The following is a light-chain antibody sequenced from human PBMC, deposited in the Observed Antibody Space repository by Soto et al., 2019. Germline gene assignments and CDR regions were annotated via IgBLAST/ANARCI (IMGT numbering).Light chain of an antibody. CDR1: SSDVGAYNS. Sequence: LTQPASVSGSPGQSITISCTGTSSDVGAYNSVSWYQQHPGKAPKLIIYDVSTRPSGISDRLSGSKSGNTASLTISGLQAEDESDYYCSSYTTSVTYVFGTGTRSPS. CDR2: DVS. CDR3: SSYTTSVTYV. V-gene: IGLV2-14*01. J-gene: IGLJ1*01.